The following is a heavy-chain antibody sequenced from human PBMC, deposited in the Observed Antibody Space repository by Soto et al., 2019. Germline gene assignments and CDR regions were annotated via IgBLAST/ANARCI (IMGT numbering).Heavy chain of an antibody. V-gene: IGHV1-69*01. D-gene: IGHD3-3*01. J-gene: IGHJ6*02. CDR3: AGGGWRGYCEYYYGVDV. Sequence: QVQLVQSGAEMKKPGSSVTVACKVFGGTFISYSFSWVRQAPGQGPEWMGGIIPIFGTPNYAQKFQGRVTITADGSTSTAYMELSSLRSGDTAVYYCAGGGWRGYCEYYYGVDVWGQWTTVTVSS. CDR1: GGTFISYS. CDR2: IIPIFGTP.